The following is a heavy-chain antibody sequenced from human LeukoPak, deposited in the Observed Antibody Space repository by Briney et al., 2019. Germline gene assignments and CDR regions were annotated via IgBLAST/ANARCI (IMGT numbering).Heavy chain of an antibody. CDR3: AGGGYAAFVLDY. V-gene: IGHV3-66*01. Sequence: GGSLRLSCTASGFTFGDYAMNWFRQAPGKGLEWVSVIYSGGSTYYADSVKGRFTISRDNSKNTLYLQMNSLRAEDTAVYYCAGGGYAAFVLDYWGQGTLVTVSS. CDR1: GFTFGDYA. CDR2: IYSGGST. J-gene: IGHJ4*02. D-gene: IGHD5-12*01.